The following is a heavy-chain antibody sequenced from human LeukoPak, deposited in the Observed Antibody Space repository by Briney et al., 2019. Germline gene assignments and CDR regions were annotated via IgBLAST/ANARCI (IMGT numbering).Heavy chain of an antibody. CDR1: GFTFSTYS. J-gene: IGHJ4*02. V-gene: IGHV3-21*01. CDR3: AREVWSTSSDY. D-gene: IGHD3-10*01. CDR2: ISSSSSYI. Sequence: GGSLRLSCAASGFTFSTYSMNWVRQAPGKGLEWVSSISSSSSYIYYADSVKGRFTISRDNAKNSLYLQMNSLRAEDTAVYYCAREVWSTSSDYWGQGTLVTVSS.